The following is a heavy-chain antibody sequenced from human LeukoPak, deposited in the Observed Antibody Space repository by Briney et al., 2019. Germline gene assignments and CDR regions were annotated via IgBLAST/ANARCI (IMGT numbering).Heavy chain of an antibody. V-gene: IGHV4-34*01. Sequence: SETLSLTCAVYGGSFSGYYWSWIRQPPGKGLEWIGEINHSGSTNYNPSLKSRVTISVDTSKNQFSLKLSSVTAADTAVYYCARAYYDILTGYTCYYYYMDVWGKGTTVTVSS. J-gene: IGHJ6*03. D-gene: IGHD3-9*01. CDR2: INHSGST. CDR1: GGSFSGYY. CDR3: ARAYYDILTGYTCYYYYMDV.